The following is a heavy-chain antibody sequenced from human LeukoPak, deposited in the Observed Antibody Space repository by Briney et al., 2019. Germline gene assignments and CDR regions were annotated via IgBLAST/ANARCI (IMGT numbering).Heavy chain of an antibody. CDR1: GFIFSSYE. CDR3: ASLLGACSVPHCPPSPDY. Sequence: GGSLRLSCAASGFIFSSYEMNWVRQAPGKGLEWISYISRSSSNIYYADSVKGRFTISRDNAKNSLYLQMDSLRVEDTATYYCASLLGACSVPHCPPSPDYWGQGTLVTVSS. V-gene: IGHV3-48*03. J-gene: IGHJ4*02. CDR2: ISRSSSNI. D-gene: IGHD2-15*01.